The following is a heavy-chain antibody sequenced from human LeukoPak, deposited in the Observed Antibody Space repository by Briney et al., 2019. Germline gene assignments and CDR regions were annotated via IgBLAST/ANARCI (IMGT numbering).Heavy chain of an antibody. Sequence: ASVKVSCKASGYTFTTYAMHWVRQAPGQRLEWMGWINAGSGNTKYSQKFQGRVTITRDTSASTAYMELSSLRSEDSAVYYCARGHRSRILWFGESNDAFDIWGQGTAVTVSS. V-gene: IGHV1-3*01. CDR3: ARGHRSRILWFGESNDAFDI. CDR2: INAGSGNT. D-gene: IGHD3-10*01. CDR1: GYTFTTYA. J-gene: IGHJ3*02.